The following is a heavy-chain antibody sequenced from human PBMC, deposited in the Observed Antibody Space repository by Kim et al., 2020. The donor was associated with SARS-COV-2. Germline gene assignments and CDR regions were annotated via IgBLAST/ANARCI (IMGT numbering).Heavy chain of an antibody. CDR2: ISWNSGSI. CDR3: ATSLYGDYVGAFDI. V-gene: IGHV3-9*01. D-gene: IGHD4-17*01. Sequence: GGSLRLSCAASGFTFDDYAMHWVRQAPVKGLEWVSGISWNSGSIGYADSVKGRFTISRDNAKNSLYLQMNSLRAEDTALYYCATSLYGDYVGAFDIWGQGTMVTVSS. CDR1: GFTFDDYA. J-gene: IGHJ3*02.